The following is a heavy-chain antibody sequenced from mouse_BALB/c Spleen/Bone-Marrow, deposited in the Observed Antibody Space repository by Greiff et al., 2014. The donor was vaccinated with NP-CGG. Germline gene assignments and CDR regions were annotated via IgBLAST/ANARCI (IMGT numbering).Heavy chain of an antibody. D-gene: IGHD2-4*01. CDR1: GYTFTDYE. V-gene: IGHV1-15*01. CDR3: TRGGLRHYAMDY. Sequence: VNVVESGAELVRPGASVKLSCKALGYTFTDYEMHWVKQTPEHGLEWIGAIHPGSGGTAYNQKFKGKATLTADKSSSTAYMELSSLTPEDSAVYYCTRGGLRHYAMDYWGQGTSVTVSS. CDR2: IHPGSGGT. J-gene: IGHJ4*01.